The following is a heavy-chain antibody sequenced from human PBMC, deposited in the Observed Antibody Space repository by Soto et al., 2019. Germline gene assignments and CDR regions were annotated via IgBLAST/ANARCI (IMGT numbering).Heavy chain of an antibody. D-gene: IGHD6-13*01. V-gene: IGHV1-18*01. J-gene: IGHJ6*02. CDR2: ISGYNGDT. CDR1: GYTFRNYG. Sequence: VQLVQSGAEVRKPGASVKVSCKATGYTFRNYGFIWVRQAPGQGLEWMGWISGYNGDTNYAQSHHGRLTMITDTATGTVYMYLKNLRSDDTAVYYCARAEAYSSSWYAMDVWGQGTTVIVSS. CDR3: ARAEAYSSSWYAMDV.